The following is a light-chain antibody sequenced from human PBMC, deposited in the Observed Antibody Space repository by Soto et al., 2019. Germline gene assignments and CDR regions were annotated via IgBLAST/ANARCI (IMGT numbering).Light chain of an antibody. CDR1: QSVSTW. CDR3: QQSYSTPSIT. J-gene: IGKJ5*01. CDR2: KAS. V-gene: IGKV1-5*03. Sequence: DIQMTQSPSTLSASVGDRVTITCRASQSVSTWLAWYQQKPGKVPKLLIYKASSLESGVPSRFSGSGSGTEFTLTISSLQPEDFATYYCQQSYSTPSITFGQGTRLEIK.